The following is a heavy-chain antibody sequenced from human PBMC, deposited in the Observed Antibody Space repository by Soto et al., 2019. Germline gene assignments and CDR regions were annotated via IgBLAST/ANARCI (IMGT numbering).Heavy chain of an antibody. CDR2: IYYTGTS. Sequence: SETLSLTCTVSGGSIRNNYWSWIRQPPGKGLEWVGYIYYTGTSKYNPSLKSRVTISVDSSKNQFSLKLDSLTAADTAVYYCARLGGYYQAFDNWGQGTLVTAPQ. CDR1: GGSIRNNY. V-gene: IGHV4-59*08. J-gene: IGHJ4*02. D-gene: IGHD3-3*01. CDR3: ARLGGYYQAFDN.